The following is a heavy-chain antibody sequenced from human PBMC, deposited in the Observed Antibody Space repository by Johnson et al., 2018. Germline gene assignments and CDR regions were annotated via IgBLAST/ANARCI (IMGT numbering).Heavy chain of an antibody. CDR1: GFTFDDYA. Sequence: VRLVEAGGGVVRPGGSPRLPCAASGFTFDDYAMSWVRQAPGKGLEWVYGINWNGGRTGYADSVKGRFTIYSDNAKNTLYLQTNSLRAEDTAVYYWASDTWHYLVDAFYIWGQGTMVAVSS. J-gene: IGHJ3*02. CDR2: INWNGGRT. D-gene: IGHD6-13*01. CDR3: ASDTWHYLVDAFYI. V-gene: IGHV3-20*04.